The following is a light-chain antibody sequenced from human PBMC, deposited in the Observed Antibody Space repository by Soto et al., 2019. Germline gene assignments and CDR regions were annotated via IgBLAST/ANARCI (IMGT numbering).Light chain of an antibody. Sequence: DIQMTQSPSTLSASVGDRVTITCRASQSIRSWLAWYQQKPGKAPQLLNYDASNLESGVPSRFSGSGSGTEFTLTISSLQPDDFATYYCQQYDSFSKTFGRGTKVEVK. V-gene: IGKV1-5*01. CDR2: DAS. J-gene: IGKJ1*01. CDR1: QSIRSW. CDR3: QQYDSFSKT.